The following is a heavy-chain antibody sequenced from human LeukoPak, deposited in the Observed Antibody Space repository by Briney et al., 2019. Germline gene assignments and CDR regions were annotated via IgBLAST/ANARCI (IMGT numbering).Heavy chain of an antibody. J-gene: IGHJ5*02. Sequence: PSETLSLTCTVSGCSISSGYYWGWIRQPPGKGLEWIGSIYHSGSTYYNPSLKSRVTISVDTSKNQFSLKLSSVTAADTAVYYCARAGAITMVRYWFDPWGQGTLVTVSS. CDR2: IYHSGST. D-gene: IGHD3-10*01. CDR1: GCSISSGYY. V-gene: IGHV4-38-2*02. CDR3: ARAGAITMVRYWFDP.